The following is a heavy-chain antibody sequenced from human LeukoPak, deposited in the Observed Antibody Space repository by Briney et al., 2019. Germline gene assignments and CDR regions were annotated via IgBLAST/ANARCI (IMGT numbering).Heavy chain of an antibody. D-gene: IGHD3-9*01. Sequence: PGGSLRLSCAASGFTLSSYGMHWVRQAPGKGLEWVAVIWSDASNTYYVDSVKGRFTISRDNSKNTLYLQMNSLRAEDTAVYYCARTYNIRYFDTWGQGTLVTVSS. CDR1: GFTLSSYG. V-gene: IGHV3-33*01. J-gene: IGHJ4*02. CDR2: IWSDASNT. CDR3: ARTYNIRYFDT.